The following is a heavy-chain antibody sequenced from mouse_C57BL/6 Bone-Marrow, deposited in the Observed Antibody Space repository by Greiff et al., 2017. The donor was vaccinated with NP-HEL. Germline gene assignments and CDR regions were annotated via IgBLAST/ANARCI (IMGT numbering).Heavy chain of an antibody. CDR1: GFTFSNYW. CDR3: TDGYYGSSPLYYYAMDY. V-gene: IGHV6-3*01. CDR2: IRLKSDNYAT. D-gene: IGHD1-1*01. Sequence: EVQLVESGGGLVQPGGSMKLSCVASGFTFSNYWMNWVRQSPEKGLEWVAQIRLKSDNYATHYAESVKGRFTISRDDSKSSVYLQMNNLRAEDTGIYYCTDGYYGSSPLYYYAMDYWGQGTSVTVSS. J-gene: IGHJ4*01.